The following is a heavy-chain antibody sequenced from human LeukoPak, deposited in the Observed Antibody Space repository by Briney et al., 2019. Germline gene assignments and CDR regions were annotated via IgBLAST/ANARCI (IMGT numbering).Heavy chain of an antibody. CDR2: ISAYNGNT. V-gene: IGHV1-18*01. D-gene: IGHD3-3*01. J-gene: IGHJ6*03. CDR1: GYTFTSYG. Sequence: GASVKVSCKASGYTFTSYGISWVRQAPGQGLEWMGWISAYNGNTNYAQKLQGRVTMTTDTSTSTAYMELRSLRSDDTAVYYCARDSYYDFWSGSYYYYYYMDVWGKGTTVTVSS. CDR3: ARDSYYDFWSGSYYYYYYMDV.